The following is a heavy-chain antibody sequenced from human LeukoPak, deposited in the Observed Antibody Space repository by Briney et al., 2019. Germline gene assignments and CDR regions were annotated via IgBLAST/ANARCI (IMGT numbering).Heavy chain of an antibody. V-gene: IGHV3-74*01. Sequence: GGSLRLSCAASGFTFSSYWMHWVRQAPGKGLEWVSRISSDGSSTNYADSVKGRFTISRDNAKNSLYLQMNSLTAEDTAVYYCTREVSGGCDYWGQGTLVTVSS. CDR3: TREVSGGCDY. CDR2: ISSDGSST. J-gene: IGHJ4*02. D-gene: IGHD2-8*02. CDR1: GFTFSSYW.